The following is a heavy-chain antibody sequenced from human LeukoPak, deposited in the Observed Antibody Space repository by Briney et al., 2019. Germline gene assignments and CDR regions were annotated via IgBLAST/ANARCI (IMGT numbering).Heavy chain of an antibody. CDR1: GFTSGDYW. Sequence: GGSLRLSCVASGFTSGDYWMSWVRQAPAKGLEWVAKINQDAREKYFVNSVKGRFTISRDNAKNSLYLQMSSLRVEDTAVYYCARGPSDYYDSSGYYFLRAAYAFDIWGQGTMVTVSS. CDR3: ARGPSDYYDSSGYYFLRAAYAFDI. D-gene: IGHD3-22*01. J-gene: IGHJ3*02. CDR2: INQDAREK. V-gene: IGHV3-7*01.